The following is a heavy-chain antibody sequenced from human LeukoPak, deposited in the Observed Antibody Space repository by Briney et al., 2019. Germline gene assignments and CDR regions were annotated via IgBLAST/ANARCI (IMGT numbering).Heavy chain of an antibody. CDR3: ARLGTSNWNNQH. D-gene: IGHD1/OR15-1a*01. CDR1: GYSFPIYW. J-gene: IGHJ1*01. CDR2: IYPGDSDT. Sequence: GESLKISCKGSGYSFPIYWIGWVRQMPGKGLEWMGVIYPGDSDTRYSPSFQGQVTISADKSISTAYLQWSSLKASDTAVYYCARLGTSNWNNQHWGQGTLVTVSS. V-gene: IGHV5-51*01.